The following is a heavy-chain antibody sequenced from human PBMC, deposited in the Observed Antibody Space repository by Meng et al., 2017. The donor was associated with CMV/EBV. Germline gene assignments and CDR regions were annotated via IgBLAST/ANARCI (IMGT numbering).Heavy chain of an antibody. J-gene: IGHJ6*02. V-gene: IGHV6-1*01. CDR2: TYYRSKWYN. CDR3: AKDSLVLNYYYYYGMDV. D-gene: IGHD3-10*01. CDR1: GDSVSSNSAA. Sequence: SQTLSLTCAISGDSVSSNSAAWNWIRQSPSRGLEWLGRTYYRSKWYNDYAVSVKSRITINPDTSKNQFSLQLNSVTPEDTAVYYCAKDSLVLNYYYYYGMDVWGQGTTVTVSS.